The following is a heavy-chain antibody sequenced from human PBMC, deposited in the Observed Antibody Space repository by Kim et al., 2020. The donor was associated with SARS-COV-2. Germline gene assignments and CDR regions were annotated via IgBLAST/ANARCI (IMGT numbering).Heavy chain of an antibody. CDR3: ARDGRYYDSCGDWCDYY. Sequence: GGSLRLSCAASGFTFSSYAMHWVRQAPGKGLEWVAVISYDGSKKYYADSVEGRFTISRDNSKNTLYLQMNSLRAEDTAVYYCARDGRYYDSCGDWCDYY. D-gene: IGHD3-22*01. CDR2: ISYDGSKK. CDR1: GFTFSSYA. V-gene: IGHV3-30*01. J-gene: IGHJ6*01.